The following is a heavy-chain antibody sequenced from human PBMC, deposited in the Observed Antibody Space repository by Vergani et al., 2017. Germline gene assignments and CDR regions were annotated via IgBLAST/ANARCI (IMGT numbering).Heavy chain of an antibody. Sequence: QVQLQESGPGLVKPSETLSLTCTVSGGSISSYYWSWIRQPPGKGLEWIGYIYYSGSTNYNPSLKSRVTISVDTSKNQFSLKLSSVTAADTAVYYCAREGYYDILTGYYPNPPFDYWGQGTLVTVSS. CDR1: GGSISSYY. V-gene: IGHV4-59*01. CDR3: AREGYYDILTGYYPNPPFDY. D-gene: IGHD3-9*01. J-gene: IGHJ4*02. CDR2: IYYSGST.